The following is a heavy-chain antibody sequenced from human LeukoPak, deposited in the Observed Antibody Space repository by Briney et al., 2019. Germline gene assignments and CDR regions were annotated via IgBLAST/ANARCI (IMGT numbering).Heavy chain of an antibody. CDR1: GFTFSSYS. CDR2: ISSSSSYI. D-gene: IGHD3-16*01. V-gene: IGHV3-21*04. Sequence: GGSLRLSCAASGFTFSSYSMNWVRQAPGKGPEWVSSISSSSSYIYYADSVKGRFTISRDNAKNSLYLQMNSLRAEDTAVYYCARGGPGYYYGMDVWGQGTTVTVSS. CDR3: ARGGPGYYYGMDV. J-gene: IGHJ6*02.